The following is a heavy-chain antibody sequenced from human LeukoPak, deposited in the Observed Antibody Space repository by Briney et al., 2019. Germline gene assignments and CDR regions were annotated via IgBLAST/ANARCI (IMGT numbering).Heavy chain of an antibody. CDR2: ISSSSSYI. CDR1: GFTFSSYS. J-gene: IGHJ6*03. V-gene: IGHV3-21*01. Sequence: GGSLRLSCAASGFTFSSYSMNWVRQAPGKGLEWVSSISSSSSYIYYADSVKGRFTISRDNAKNSLYLQTNSLRAEDTAVYYCARAEANYDILTGYYGYYYYMDVWGKGTTVTISS. CDR3: ARAEANYDILTGYYGYYYYMDV. D-gene: IGHD3-9*01.